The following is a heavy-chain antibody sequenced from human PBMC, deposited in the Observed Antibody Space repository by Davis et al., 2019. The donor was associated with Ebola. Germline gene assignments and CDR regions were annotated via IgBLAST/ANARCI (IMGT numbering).Heavy chain of an antibody. V-gene: IGHV3-21*01. CDR3: ARDPYGDYWLDY. CDR1: GFTFDTYD. CDR2: ISNSGAHR. D-gene: IGHD4-17*01. J-gene: IGHJ4*02. Sequence: PGGSLRLSCAASGFTFDTYDMNWVRQAPGKGLEWVASISNSGAHRNYADSLQGRFTVARDNANNELYLQMNSLRAEDTAVYYCARDPYGDYWLDYWGQGTLVTVSS.